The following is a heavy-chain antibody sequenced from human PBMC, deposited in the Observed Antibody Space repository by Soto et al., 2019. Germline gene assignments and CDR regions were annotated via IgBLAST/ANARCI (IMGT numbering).Heavy chain of an antibody. J-gene: IGHJ4*02. CDR2: ISAYNGDT. D-gene: IGHD6-13*01. V-gene: IGHV1-18*01. CDR1: GYTFTSYG. CDR3: AREPTAAGISHY. Sequence: ASVKVSCKASGYTFTSYGISWVRQAPGQGLEWMGWISAYNGDTNYAQKLQGRVTMTTDTSTSTAYMELRSLRSDDTAVYYCAREPTAAGISHYWGQGTLVTVSS.